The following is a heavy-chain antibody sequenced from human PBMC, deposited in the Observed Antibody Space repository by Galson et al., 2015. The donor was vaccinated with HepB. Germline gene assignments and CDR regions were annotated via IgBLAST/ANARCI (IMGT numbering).Heavy chain of an antibody. D-gene: IGHD3-3*01. Sequence: LRLSCAASGFTFSSYSMNWVRQAPGKGLEWVSSISSSSSYIYYADSVKGRFTISRDNAKNSLYLQMNSLRAEDTAVYYCARYYDFWSGYYPNGGYYYYGMDVWGQGTTVTVSS. CDR1: GFTFSSYS. CDR2: ISSSSSYI. CDR3: ARYYDFWSGYYPNGGYYYYGMDV. V-gene: IGHV3-21*01. J-gene: IGHJ6*02.